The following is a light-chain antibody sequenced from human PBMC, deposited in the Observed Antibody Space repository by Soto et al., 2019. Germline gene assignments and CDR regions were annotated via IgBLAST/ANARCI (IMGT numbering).Light chain of an antibody. CDR2: LAS. Sequence: SVSSNLAWYQHRPGQAPRLLIYLASNRAAGVPARFSGGGSGTDFTLTISDVEPEDFAVYYCHQRQSWPRTFGQGTKVDIK. J-gene: IGKJ1*01. CDR1: SVSSN. CDR3: HQRQSWPRT. V-gene: IGKV3-11*01.